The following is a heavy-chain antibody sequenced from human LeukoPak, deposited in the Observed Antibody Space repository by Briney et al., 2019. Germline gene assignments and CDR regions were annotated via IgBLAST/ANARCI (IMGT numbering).Heavy chain of an antibody. V-gene: IGHV3-33*06. CDR3: AKASTIAAGGGVDY. Sequence: GGSLRLSCAASGFTFSSYGMHWVRQAPGKGLEWVAVIWYDGSNKYYADSVKGRFTISRDNSKDTLYLQMNSLRAEDTAVYYCAKASTIAAGGGVDYWGQGTLVTVSS. D-gene: IGHD6-13*01. CDR1: GFTFSSYG. CDR2: IWYDGSNK. J-gene: IGHJ4*02.